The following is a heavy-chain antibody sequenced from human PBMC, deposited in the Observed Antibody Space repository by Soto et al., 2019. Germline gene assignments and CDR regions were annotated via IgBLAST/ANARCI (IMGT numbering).Heavy chain of an antibody. CDR3: ARAKGGSGLDGMDV. CDR2: IIPIFGTA. J-gene: IGHJ6*02. Sequence: QVQLVQSGAEVKKPGSSVKVPCKASGGTFSSYAISWVRQAPGQGLEWMGGIIPIFGTANYAQKFQGRVTITADESTSTAYMELSSLRSEDTAVYYCARAKGGSGLDGMDVWGQGTTVTVSS. CDR1: GGTFSSYA. V-gene: IGHV1-69*12. D-gene: IGHD3-10*01.